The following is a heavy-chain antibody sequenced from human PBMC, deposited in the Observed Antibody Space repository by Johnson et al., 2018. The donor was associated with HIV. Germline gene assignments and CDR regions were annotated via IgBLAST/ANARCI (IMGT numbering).Heavy chain of an antibody. CDR3: ARGRTPDAFDI. CDR2: IKQDGSEK. D-gene: IGHD2-15*01. J-gene: IGHJ3*02. CDR1: GFTFSSYW. Sequence: VQLVESGGGLVKPGGSLRLSCAASGFTFSSYWMSWVRQAPGKGLEWVANIKQDGSEKYYADSVKGRFTISRDNSKNTLYLQMNSLRAEDTAVYYCARGRTPDAFDIWGQGTMVTVSS. V-gene: IGHV3-7*04.